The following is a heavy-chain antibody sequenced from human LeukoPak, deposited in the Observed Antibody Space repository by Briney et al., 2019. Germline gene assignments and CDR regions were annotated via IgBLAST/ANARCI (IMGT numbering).Heavy chain of an antibody. CDR1: GFTFTSYA. CDR2: IRGSGGST. D-gene: IGHD3-22*01. Sequence: GGSLRLSCAAAGFTFTSYAMSCVRQAPEKGLGWVSAIRGSGGSTYYADSVKGRFTNARDNSKNALYLQMNSMIAEDTAVYYCAKDQEPHYYDSSGYYFVANYWGQGTLVTVSS. CDR3: AKDQEPHYYDSSGYYFVANY. V-gene: IGHV3-23*01. J-gene: IGHJ4*02.